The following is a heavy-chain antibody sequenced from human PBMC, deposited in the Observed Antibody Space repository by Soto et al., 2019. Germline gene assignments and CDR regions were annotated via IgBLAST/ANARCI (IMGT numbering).Heavy chain of an antibody. CDR1: GFTFSSYG. CDR2: TSHDGSNK. CDR3: AKDRRDYGDALVNNYFDP. J-gene: IGHJ5*02. V-gene: IGHV3-30*18. D-gene: IGHD4-17*01. Sequence: QEQLVESGGGVVQPGTSLRLSCAASGFTFSSYGMHWVRQAPGKGLEWVAVTSHDGSNKFYADSVKGRFSISRDDSKNTLLLKMNSLRTEDTAVYYCAKDRRDYGDALVNNYFDPWGQGTLVTVSS.